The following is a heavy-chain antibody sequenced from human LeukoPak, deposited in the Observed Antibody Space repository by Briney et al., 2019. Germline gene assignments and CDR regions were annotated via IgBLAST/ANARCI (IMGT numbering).Heavy chain of an antibody. CDR3: ARVGRDYSSSSPPDY. Sequence: GGSLRLSCAASGFTFSTYWMHWVRQAPGKGLVWVSRINIDGSNTLYADSVRGRFTISRDNAKNTLYLQMNSLRAEDTAMYYCARVGRDYSSSSPPDYWGQGTLVTVSS. D-gene: IGHD6-6*01. CDR1: GFTFSTYW. V-gene: IGHV3-74*01. J-gene: IGHJ4*02. CDR2: INIDGSNT.